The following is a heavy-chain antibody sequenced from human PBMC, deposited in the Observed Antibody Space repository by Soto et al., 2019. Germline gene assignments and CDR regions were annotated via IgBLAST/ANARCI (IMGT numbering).Heavy chain of an antibody. CDR1: GFTFSSYG. J-gene: IGHJ1*01. CDR3: ARVGPHYGDYNVEYFQH. CDR2: IWYDGSNK. Sequence: QVQLVESGGGVVQPGRSLRLSCAASGFTFSSYGMHWVRQAPGKGLEWVAVIWYDGSNKYYADSVKGRFTISRDNSKNTLYLQMNSLRAEDTAVYYCARVGPHYGDYNVEYFQHWGQGTLVTVSS. V-gene: IGHV3-33*01. D-gene: IGHD4-17*01.